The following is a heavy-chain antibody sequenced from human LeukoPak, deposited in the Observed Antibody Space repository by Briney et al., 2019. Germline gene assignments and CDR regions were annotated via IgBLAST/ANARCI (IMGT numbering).Heavy chain of an antibody. D-gene: IGHD3-10*01. Sequence: EASVKVFCKAWGGTFSSYAISWVRQAPGQGREWMGGIIPLFGTANYAQKFQGRVKITADESTSTAYMELSSLRTEDTAVYYCARTRDGSGSYSAEYYYGMDVWGQGTTVTVSS. CDR2: IIPLFGTA. J-gene: IGHJ6*02. V-gene: IGHV1-69*13. CDR1: GGTFSSYA. CDR3: ARTRDGSGSYSAEYYYGMDV.